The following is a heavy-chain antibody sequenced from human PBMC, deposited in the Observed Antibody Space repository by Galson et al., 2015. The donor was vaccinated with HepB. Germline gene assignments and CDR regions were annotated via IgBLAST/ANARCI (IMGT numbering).Heavy chain of an antibody. CDR3: ARDRGSGWPDFDY. Sequence: SLSLSCAASGFTFSSYWMSWVRQAPGKGLEWVANIKQDGSEKYYVDSVKGRFTISRDNAKNSLYLQMNSLRAEDTAVYYCARDRGSGWPDFDYWGQGTLVTVSS. J-gene: IGHJ4*02. D-gene: IGHD6-19*01. V-gene: IGHV3-7*01. CDR1: GFTFSSYW. CDR2: IKQDGSEK.